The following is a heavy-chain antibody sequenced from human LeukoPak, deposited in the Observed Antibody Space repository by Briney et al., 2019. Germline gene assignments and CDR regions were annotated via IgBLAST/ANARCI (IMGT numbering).Heavy chain of an antibody. D-gene: IGHD3-22*01. CDR3: ATLSGYYYDFDY. V-gene: IGHV3-48*01. CDR2: ISSSSRTI. J-gene: IGHJ4*02. CDR1: GFTFSRYS. Sequence: GGSLRLSCAASGFTFSRYSMNWVRQAPGKGLEWVSYISSSSRTIHYADSVKGRFTISRDNAKNSLYLQMNSLRAEDTAVYYCATLSGYYYDFDYWGQGTLVTVSS.